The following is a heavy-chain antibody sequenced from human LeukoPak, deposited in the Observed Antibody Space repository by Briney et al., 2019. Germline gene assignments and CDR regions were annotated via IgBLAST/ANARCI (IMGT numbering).Heavy chain of an antibody. J-gene: IGHJ5*02. CDR2: ISRSSSYI. CDR1: AFSFSIYS. CDR3: ARDLREVDNWFDP. V-gene: IGHV3-21*01. Sequence: GGSMRPSWAAAAFSFSIYSMEWVRQVDKEVMGWDSSISRSSSYIYYADSVKGRSTISRDNAKNSLYLQMNSLSAEDTAVYYCARDLREVDNWFDPWGQGTLVTVSS. D-gene: IGHD2-2*01.